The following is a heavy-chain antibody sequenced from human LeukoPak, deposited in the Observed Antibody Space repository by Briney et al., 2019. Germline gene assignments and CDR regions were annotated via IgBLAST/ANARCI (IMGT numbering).Heavy chain of an antibody. CDR3: ARGSALYDFWSGYPFDY. D-gene: IGHD3-3*01. Sequence: SETLSLTCTVSGGSISSYCWSWIRQPAGKGLEWIGRIYTSGSTNYNPSLKSRVTMSVDTSKNQFSLKLSSVTAADTAVYYCARGSALYDFWSGYPFDYWGQGTLVTVSS. CDR2: IYTSGST. V-gene: IGHV4-4*07. CDR1: GGSISSYC. J-gene: IGHJ4*02.